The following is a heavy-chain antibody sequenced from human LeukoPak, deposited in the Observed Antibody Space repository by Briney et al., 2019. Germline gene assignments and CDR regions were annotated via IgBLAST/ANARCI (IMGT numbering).Heavy chain of an antibody. Sequence: PSDTLSLTCAVYGGSFSGYYWSWLRQPPGKGLAWMGEINHSGSTNYNPPLKSRVTISVDTSKNQFSLKLSSVTAADTAVYYCARGGPHYYGSGSYYYYYYYMDVWGKGTTVTISS. CDR3: ARGGPHYYGSGSYYYYYYYMDV. V-gene: IGHV4-34*01. CDR1: GGSFSGYY. D-gene: IGHD3-10*01. CDR2: INHSGST. J-gene: IGHJ6*03.